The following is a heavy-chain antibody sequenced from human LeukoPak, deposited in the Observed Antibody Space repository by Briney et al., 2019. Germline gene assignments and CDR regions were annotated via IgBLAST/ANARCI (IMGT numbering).Heavy chain of an antibody. D-gene: IGHD1-26*01. CDR2: ISYDGSNK. CDR3: ARSKWSAFDI. J-gene: IGHJ3*02. Sequence: GRSLRLSCAASGFTFGSYAMHWVRQAPGKGLEWVAVISYDGSNKYYADSVKGRFTISRDNSKNTLHLQMNSLRAEDTAVYYCARSKWSAFDIWGQGTMVTVSS. V-gene: IGHV3-30-3*01. CDR1: GFTFGSYA.